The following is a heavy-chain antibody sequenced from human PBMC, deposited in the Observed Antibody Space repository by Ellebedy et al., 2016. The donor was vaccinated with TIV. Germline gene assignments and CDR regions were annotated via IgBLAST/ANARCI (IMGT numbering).Heavy chain of an antibody. CDR3: ARVRGVITGDY. D-gene: IGHD3-10*01. CDR1: GYALASDS. CDR2: IVAHNGNR. J-gene: IGHJ4*02. V-gene: IGHV1-18*04. Sequence: ASVKVSCKASGYALASDSISWVRQAPGQGLEWMGGIVAHNGNRYYKQSLQDRVTMTTDTSTNTAYMELSRLRSDDTAVYYCARVRGVITGDYWGQGTLVTVSS.